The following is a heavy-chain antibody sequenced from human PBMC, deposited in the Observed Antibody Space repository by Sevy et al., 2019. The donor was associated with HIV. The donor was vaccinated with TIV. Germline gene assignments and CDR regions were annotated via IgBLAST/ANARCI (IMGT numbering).Heavy chain of an antibody. CDR2: ISGDGSKK. D-gene: IGHD5-12*01. Sequence: GGSLRLSCAVSGLNLRRNGMHWVRQAPGKGLEWVAVISGDGSKKYYADSVKGRFTISRDNSKNTLYLQINSLRVEDTAVYYCVTDMVTTNYWGQGTLVTVSS. CDR3: VTDMVTTNY. J-gene: IGHJ4*02. V-gene: IGHV3-30*03. CDR1: GLNLRRNG.